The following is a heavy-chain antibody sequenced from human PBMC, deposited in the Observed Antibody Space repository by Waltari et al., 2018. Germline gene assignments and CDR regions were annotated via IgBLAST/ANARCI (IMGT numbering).Heavy chain of an antibody. CDR2: ISSSMSTI. Sequence: EVQLVESGGGLVQPGGSLRLSCAASGFTFSSYSMNWVRQAPGKGLEWVSYISSSMSTIYYADSVKGRFTSSRDNAKNSLYLQMNSLRAEDTAVYYCARDTRDYYGSGGDAFDIWGQGTMVTVSS. D-gene: IGHD3-10*01. V-gene: IGHV3-48*01. CDR1: GFTFSSYS. J-gene: IGHJ3*02. CDR3: ARDTRDYYGSGGDAFDI.